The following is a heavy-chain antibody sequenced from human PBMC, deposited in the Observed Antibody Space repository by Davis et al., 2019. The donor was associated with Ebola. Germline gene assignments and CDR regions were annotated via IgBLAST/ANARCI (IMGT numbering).Heavy chain of an antibody. V-gene: IGHV3-7*01. D-gene: IGHD1-26*01. CDR2: IKEDGSVK. CDR1: GFIMSKYW. J-gene: IGHJ6*02. CDR3: ARRLLISSRGGMDV. Sequence: GESLKISCEASGFIMSKYWMAWGRQAPGKGPEWVAHIKEDGSVKDYVDSVKGRFTVSRDDAQSSLFLQMSSLRDEDTAVYYCARRLLISSRGGMDVWGQGTTVTVSS.